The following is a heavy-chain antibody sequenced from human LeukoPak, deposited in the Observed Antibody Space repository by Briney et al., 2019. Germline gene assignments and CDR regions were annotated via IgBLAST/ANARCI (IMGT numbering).Heavy chain of an antibody. J-gene: IGHJ5*02. CDR1: GVTFSNYA. Sequence: GGSLRLSCEASGVTFSNYAMRWVRQAPGKGLGWVPAISGRGGSISYAASVKGRFTSSIDNSTNTLYLQMNSLRAEDTAVYYCAKDRARVVAATGWFDPWGKGTLVTVSS. CDR2: ISGRGGSI. CDR3: AKDRARVVAATGWFDP. D-gene: IGHD2-15*01. V-gene: IGHV3-23*01.